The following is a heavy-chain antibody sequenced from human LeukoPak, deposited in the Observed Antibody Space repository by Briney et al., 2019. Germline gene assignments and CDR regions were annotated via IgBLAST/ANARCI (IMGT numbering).Heavy chain of an antibody. CDR1: GYTFTGYY. CDR3: ARGQDYYDSSGYPRAFDI. J-gene: IGHJ3*02. Sequence: GASVKVSCKASGYTFTGYYMHWVRQAPGQGLEWMGWISAYNGNTNYAQKLQGRVTMTTDTSTSTAYMELRSLRSDDTAVYYCARGQDYYDSSGYPRAFDIWGQGTMVTVSS. CDR2: ISAYNGNT. V-gene: IGHV1-18*04. D-gene: IGHD3-22*01.